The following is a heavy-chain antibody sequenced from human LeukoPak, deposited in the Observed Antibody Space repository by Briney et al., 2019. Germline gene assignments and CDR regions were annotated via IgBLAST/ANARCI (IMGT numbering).Heavy chain of an antibody. D-gene: IGHD2-2*01. CDR2: IYYSGST. CDR1: GGSISSYY. V-gene: IGHV4-59*01. J-gene: IGHJ5*02. Sequence: SETLSLTCTVSGGSISSYYWSWIRQPPGKGLEWIGYIYYSGSTNYNPSLKSRVTISVDTSKNQFSLKLSSVTAADTAVYYCARCSDTSCFNWFDPWGQGTLVTVSS. CDR3: ARCSDTSCFNWFDP.